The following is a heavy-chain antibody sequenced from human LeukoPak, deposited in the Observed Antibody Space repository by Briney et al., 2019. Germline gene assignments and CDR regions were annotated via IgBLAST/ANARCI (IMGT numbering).Heavy chain of an antibody. CDR1: GFTFRSYG. CDR3: ARDREMTSYDSAAFDN. CDR2: IWYDGSNK. Sequence: PGRSLRLSCAASGFTFRSYGMHWVRQAPGKGLEWVAVIWYDGSNKYYADSVKGRFTISRDNSKNTLYLQMNSLRAEDTAVYYCARDREMTSYDSAAFDNWGHGTMVTVSS. J-gene: IGHJ3*02. V-gene: IGHV3-33*01. D-gene: IGHD3-22*01.